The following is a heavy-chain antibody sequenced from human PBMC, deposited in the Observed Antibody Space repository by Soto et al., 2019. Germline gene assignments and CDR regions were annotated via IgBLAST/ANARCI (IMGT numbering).Heavy chain of an antibody. CDR3: AREAVTVTKFSYYYYYGMDV. Sequence: GGSLRLSCAASGFTVSSNYMSWVRQAPGKGLEWVSVIYSGGSTYYADSVKGRFTISRDNSKNTLYLQMNSLRAEDTAVYYCAREAVTVTKFSYYYYYGMDVWGQGTTVTVSS. CDR2: IYSGGST. CDR1: GFTVSSNY. V-gene: IGHV3-53*01. J-gene: IGHJ6*02. D-gene: IGHD4-4*01.